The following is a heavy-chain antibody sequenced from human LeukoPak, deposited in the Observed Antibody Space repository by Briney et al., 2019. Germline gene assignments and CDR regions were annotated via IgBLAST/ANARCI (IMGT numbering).Heavy chain of an antibody. CDR2: ISSSSSTM. CDR3: ARGRWSPDY. Sequence: GGSLRLSCASSGFTFSSYTMNWVRQAPGKGLEWVSSISSSSSTMYYADSVKGRFTISRDNAKNSLYLQMSSLRDEDTAVYYCARGRWSPDYWGQGTLVTVSS. J-gene: IGHJ4*02. CDR1: GFTFSSYT. D-gene: IGHD4-23*01. V-gene: IGHV3-48*02.